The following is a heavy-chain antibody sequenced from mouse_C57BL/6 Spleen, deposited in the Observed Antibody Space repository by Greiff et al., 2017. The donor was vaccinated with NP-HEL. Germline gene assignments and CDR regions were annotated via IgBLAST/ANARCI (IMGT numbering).Heavy chain of an antibody. CDR2: ISGGGGNT. D-gene: IGHD2-4*01. Sequence: DVMLVESGGGLVKPGGSLKLSCAASGFTFSSYTMSWVRQTPEKRLEWVATISGGGGNTYYPDSVKGRFTISRDNAKNTLYLQMGSLRSEDTALYYCARPYDYDGYFDVWGTGTTVTVSS. CDR1: GFTFSSYT. V-gene: IGHV5-9*01. J-gene: IGHJ1*03. CDR3: ARPYDYDGYFDV.